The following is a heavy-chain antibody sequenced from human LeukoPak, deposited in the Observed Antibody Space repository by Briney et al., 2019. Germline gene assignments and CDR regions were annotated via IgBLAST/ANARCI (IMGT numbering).Heavy chain of an antibody. D-gene: IGHD3-3*01. CDR2: ITWDGDYT. CDR3: AKSYYDFWSGYYQTFDY. CDR1: GFNFDDYA. Sequence: GSLRLSCAASGFNFDDYAMHWVRQAPGKGLEWVSLITWDGDYTYYADSVKGRFTISRDNSKNTLYLQMNSLRAEDAAVYYCAKSYYDFWSGYYQTFDYWGQGTLVTVSS. V-gene: IGHV3-43D*03. J-gene: IGHJ4*02.